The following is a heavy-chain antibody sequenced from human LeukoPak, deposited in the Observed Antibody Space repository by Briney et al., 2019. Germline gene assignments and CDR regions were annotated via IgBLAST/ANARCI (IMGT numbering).Heavy chain of an antibody. Sequence: PSETLSLTCTVSGGSISSYYWSWIRQPPGKGLEWIGYIYYSGSTNYNPSLKRRVTISVDTSKNQFSLKLSSVTAADTAVYYCARSIGYSSGWLGYWGQGTLVTVSS. D-gene: IGHD6-19*01. J-gene: IGHJ4*02. CDR2: IYYSGST. V-gene: IGHV4-59*01. CDR1: GGSISSYY. CDR3: ARSIGYSSGWLGY.